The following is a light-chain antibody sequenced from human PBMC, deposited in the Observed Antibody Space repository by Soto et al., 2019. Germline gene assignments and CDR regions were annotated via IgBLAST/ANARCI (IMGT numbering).Light chain of an antibody. J-gene: IGKJ1*01. V-gene: IGKV3-11*01. CDR1: PSVNSY. CDR3: QQRSSWPWT. Sequence: EIVLTQSPATLSLSPGERATLSCRASPSVNSYLAWYQQKPGQAPRLLIYDASIRATGIPDRFSGSGSETDFTRTINSLEPEDFAVYYCQQRSSWPWTFGQGTKVEIK. CDR2: DAS.